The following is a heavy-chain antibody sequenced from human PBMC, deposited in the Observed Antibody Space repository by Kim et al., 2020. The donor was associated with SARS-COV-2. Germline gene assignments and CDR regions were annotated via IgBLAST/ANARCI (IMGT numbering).Heavy chain of an antibody. CDR3: ARDVALGSANDDWFAP. D-gene: IGHD1-1*01. V-gene: IGHV4-31*03. CDR2: IYYTGAT. CDR1: GGSISSVGYY. J-gene: IGHJ5*02. Sequence: SETLSLTCTVSGGSISSVGYYWSWIRQLPGKGLEWIGYIYYTGATHYNLSLKRRVSITVDTSKNQFSLKVTSVTAADTAGYYCARDVALGSANDDWFAPWGQGTLVTVSS.